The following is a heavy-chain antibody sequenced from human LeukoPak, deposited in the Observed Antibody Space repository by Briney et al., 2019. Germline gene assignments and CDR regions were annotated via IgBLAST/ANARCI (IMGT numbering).Heavy chain of an antibody. V-gene: IGHV4-59*01. D-gene: IGHD3-22*01. Sequence: SETLSLTCTVSGGSISSYYWSWIRQPPGKGLEWNGYIYYSGSTNYNPSLKSRVTISVDTSKNQFSLKLSSVTAADTAVYYCATSLDSSGYWDAFEIWGQGTMVTVSS. CDR2: IYYSGST. CDR1: GGSISSYY. CDR3: ATSLDSSGYWDAFEI. J-gene: IGHJ3*02.